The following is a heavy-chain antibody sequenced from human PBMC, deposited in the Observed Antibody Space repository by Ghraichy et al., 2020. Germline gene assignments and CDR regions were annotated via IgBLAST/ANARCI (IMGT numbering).Heavy chain of an antibody. CDR2: IYYSGST. V-gene: IGHV4-59*01. D-gene: IGHD5-18*01. CDR1: GGSISSYY. Sequence: SETLSLTCTVSGGSISSYYWSWIRQPPGKGLEWIGYIYYSGSTNYNPSLKSRVTISVDTSKNQFSLKLSSVTAADTAVYYCARGGYSYGYVYYYYYGMDVWGQGTTVTVSS. CDR3: ARGGYSYGYVYYYYYGMDV. J-gene: IGHJ6*02.